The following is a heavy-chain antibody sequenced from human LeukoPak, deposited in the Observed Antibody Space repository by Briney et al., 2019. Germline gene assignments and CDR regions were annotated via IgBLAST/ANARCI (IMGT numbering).Heavy chain of an antibody. Sequence: SETLSLTCSVSGGSISDYYWTWIRQPPGKGLELIGYVYYSGSINYNPSLKSRVTISIDTSKKQISLKLSSVTAADTAVYYCARADYYYGSSGYYWFDSWGQGTLVTVSS. J-gene: IGHJ5*01. CDR3: ARADYYYGSSGYYWFDS. D-gene: IGHD3-22*01. V-gene: IGHV4-59*01. CDR2: VYYSGSI. CDR1: GGSISDYY.